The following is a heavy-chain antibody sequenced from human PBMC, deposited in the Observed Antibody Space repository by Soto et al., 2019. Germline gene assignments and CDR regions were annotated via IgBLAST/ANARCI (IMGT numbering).Heavy chain of an antibody. D-gene: IGHD1-26*01. CDR1: GFTFSSYA. CDR3: ARDSGGYFWYFDY. CDR2: ISGSGGST. Sequence: EVQLLESGGGLVQPGGSLRLSCAASGFTFSSYAMSWVRQAPGKGLEWVSAISGSGGSTYYADSVKGRFTISRANSKNTLYLQMNSLRAADTAVYYCARDSGGYFWYFDYWGQGTLVTVSS. J-gene: IGHJ4*02. V-gene: IGHV3-23*01.